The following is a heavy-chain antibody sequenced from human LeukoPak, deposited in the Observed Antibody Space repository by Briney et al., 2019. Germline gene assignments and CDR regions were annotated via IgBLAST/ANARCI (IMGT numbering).Heavy chain of an antibody. CDR3: AKDNPSDSQY. V-gene: IGHV3-30*18. CDR2: ISYDGSNK. CDR1: GFTFSSYG. D-gene: IGHD3/OR15-3a*01. J-gene: IGHJ4*02. Sequence: GGSLRLSCAASGFTFSSYGMHWVRQAPGKGLEWVAVISYDGSNKYYADSVKGRFTISRDNSKRTLYLQMNSLRAEDTAVYYCAKDNPSDSQYWGQGTLVTVSS.